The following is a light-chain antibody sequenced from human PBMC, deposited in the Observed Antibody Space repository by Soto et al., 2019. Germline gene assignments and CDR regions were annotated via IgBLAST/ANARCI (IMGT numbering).Light chain of an antibody. V-gene: IGLV2-14*01. CDR2: DVT. Sequence: QSVLTQPASVSGSPGQWITISCTGTSSDVGGYNYVSWYQQHPVKAPKLMIYDVTNRPSGVSDRFSGSKSDNTASLTISGLQAEDEADYYCSSYTSSSTPYVFGTGTKVNVL. J-gene: IGLJ1*01. CDR1: SSDVGGYNY. CDR3: SSYTSSSTPYV.